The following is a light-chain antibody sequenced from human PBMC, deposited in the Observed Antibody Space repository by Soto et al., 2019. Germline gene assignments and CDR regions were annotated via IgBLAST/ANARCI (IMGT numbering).Light chain of an antibody. CDR1: QSISSY. V-gene: IGKV1-39*01. J-gene: IGKJ5*01. CDR3: QQSYSTPSIT. Sequence: LSASVGARVTITYRASQSISSYLNWYQQKPGKAPKLLIYAASSLQSGVPSRFSGSGSGTDFTLTISSLQPEDFATYYCQQSYSTPSITFGQGTLLEIK. CDR2: AAS.